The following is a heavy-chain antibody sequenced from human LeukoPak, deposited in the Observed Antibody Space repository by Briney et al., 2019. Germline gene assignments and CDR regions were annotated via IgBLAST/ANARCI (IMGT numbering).Heavy chain of an antibody. CDR2: IYYGGNT. V-gene: IGHV4-39*01. D-gene: IGHD3-22*01. CDR3: ARHDSSGPYNAFDI. CDR1: GASIRSSSYY. J-gene: IGHJ3*02. Sequence: SETLSLTCAVSGASIRSSSYYWGWIRQPPGKGLEWIGTIYYGGNTYYNPSLKSRVTISVDTSKNHFSLRLSSVTAADTAVYYCARHDSSGPYNAFDIWGQGTMVTVSS.